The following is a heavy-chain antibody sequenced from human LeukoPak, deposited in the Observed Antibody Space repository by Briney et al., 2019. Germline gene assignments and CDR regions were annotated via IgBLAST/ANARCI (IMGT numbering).Heavy chain of an antibody. V-gene: IGHV3-21*01. CDR1: GFTFSSYS. CDR2: ISSSSSYI. Sequence: NSGGSLRLSCAASGFTFSSYSMNWVRQAPGKGLEWVSSISSSSSYIYYADSVKGRFTISRDNAKNSLYLQMNSLRAEDTAVYYCASLEYFDWLLYGNPFDYWGQGTLVTVSS. D-gene: IGHD3-9*01. J-gene: IGHJ4*02. CDR3: ASLEYFDWLLYGNPFDY.